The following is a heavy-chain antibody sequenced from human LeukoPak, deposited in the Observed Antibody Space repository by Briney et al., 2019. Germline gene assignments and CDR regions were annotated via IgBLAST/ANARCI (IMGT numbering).Heavy chain of an antibody. D-gene: IGHD3-22*01. CDR2: IYYSSST. V-gene: IGHV4-39*01. Sequence: PAEPLSLACTVSGGSISSSSDYWGRIPQPPGKGLGRIGSIYYSSSTYSNPSLKSRVTICVDTSTNHFSRKLISVAAAATFVYYCPRQRWWYVSSGYYGEAGVHCFDYWGQGTLATVSS. J-gene: IGHJ4*02. CDR1: GGSISSSSDY. CDR3: PRQRWWYVSSGYYGEAGVHCFDY.